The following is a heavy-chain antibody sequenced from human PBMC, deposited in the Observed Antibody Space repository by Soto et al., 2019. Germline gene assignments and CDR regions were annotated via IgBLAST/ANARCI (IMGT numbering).Heavy chain of an antibody. Sequence: GASVKVSCKASGGTFSSYAISWVRQAPGQGLEWMGGIIPIFGTANYAQKFQGRVTITADESTSTAYMELSSLRSEDTAVYYCASTTVLLGFCISTSCLYYYYGMDVWGQGTTVTVSS. CDR1: GGTFSSYA. D-gene: IGHD2-2*01. J-gene: IGHJ6*02. V-gene: IGHV1-69*13. CDR2: IIPIFGTA. CDR3: ASTTVLLGFCISTSCLYYYYGMDV.